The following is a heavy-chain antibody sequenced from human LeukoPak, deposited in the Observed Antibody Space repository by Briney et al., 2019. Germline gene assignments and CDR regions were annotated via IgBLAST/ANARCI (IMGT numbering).Heavy chain of an antibody. V-gene: IGHV3-21*01. CDR1: IVTFSSSS. CDR2: ISSSSSYI. CDR3: ARALSVGGASDM. Sequence: PGGSLTLPCAASIVTFSSSSMNWVRQAPGKGLEWVSSISSSSSYIYYADSVKGRFTISRDNAKNSLYLQMNSLRVEATAVYYCARALSVGGASDMWGQGTLVTVSS. J-gene: IGHJ3*02. D-gene: IGHD2-2*01.